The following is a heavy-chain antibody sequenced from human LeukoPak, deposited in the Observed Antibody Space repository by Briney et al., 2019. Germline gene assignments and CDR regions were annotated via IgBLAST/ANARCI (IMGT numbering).Heavy chain of an antibody. D-gene: IGHD2-15*01. V-gene: IGHV4-34*01. CDR2: INHSGST. J-gene: IGHJ4*02. CDR1: GGSFSGYY. CDR3: ARHPFATPFDY. Sequence: SETLSLTCAVYGGSFSGYYWSWIRQPPGKGLEWIGEINHSGSTNYNPSLKSRVTMSLDTSKNQVSLRLSSVTAADTAVYYCARHPFATPFDYWGRGTLLTVSS.